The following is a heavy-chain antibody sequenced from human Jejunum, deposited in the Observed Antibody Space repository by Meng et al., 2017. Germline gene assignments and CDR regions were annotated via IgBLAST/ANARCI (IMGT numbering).Heavy chain of an antibody. CDR1: GDSISSSHL. V-gene: IGHV4-4*02. CDR2: IYHSGIT. J-gene: IGHJ4*02. Sequence: QLQLQESGTGLVKPSETLSLTCSVSGDSISSSHLWGWARQPPGKGLEWIGEIYHSGITNYNPSLKSRVTISVDKSKNQFSLKLNSVTDADTAVYYCARHEHGLPTAASDHWGQGTLVTVSS. D-gene: IGHD2-2*01. CDR3: ARHEHGLPTAASDH.